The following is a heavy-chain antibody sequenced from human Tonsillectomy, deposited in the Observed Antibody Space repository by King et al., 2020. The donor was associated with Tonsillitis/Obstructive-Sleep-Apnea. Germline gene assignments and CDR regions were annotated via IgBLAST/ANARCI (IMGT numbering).Heavy chain of an antibody. J-gene: IGHJ4*02. V-gene: IGHV5-51*01. CDR2: IYPCDSNT. D-gene: IGHD2-8*01. CDR3: ARRKVESGAVMYLN. CDR1: GDTFSRYW. Sequence: VQLVESGAEVKKPGESLKISCQGSGDTFSRYWIGWVRQMPGKGLEWMGIIYPCDSNTRYSPSFQGQVTISADTSTNTAYLQWSGLKASDTAIYYCARRKVESGAVMYLNWGQGTLVTVSS.